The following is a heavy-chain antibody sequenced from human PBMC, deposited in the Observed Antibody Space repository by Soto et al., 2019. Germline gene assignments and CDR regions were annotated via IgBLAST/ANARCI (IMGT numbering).Heavy chain of an antibody. CDR3: ASGSGLNWFDP. J-gene: IGHJ5*02. V-gene: IGHV1-69*12. D-gene: IGHD6-19*01. CDR1: GGTFNYNT. CDR2: LVPIFGTP. Sequence: QVQLVQSGAEVRKPGSSVKVSCNASGGTFNYNTVNWVRQAPGQGLEWMGGLVPIFGTPNYAQKFQGRVTIIADDSTSTAYMELNSLTFEDTAVYYCASGSGLNWFDPWGQGTLVTVSS.